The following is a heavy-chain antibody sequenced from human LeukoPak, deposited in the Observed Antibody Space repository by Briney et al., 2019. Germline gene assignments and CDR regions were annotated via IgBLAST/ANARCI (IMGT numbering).Heavy chain of an antibody. CDR2: IKEDGTVK. Sequence: GGSLRLSCAASGFTFSRYWMSWVRQAPGRGLEWVANIKEDGTVKYYVESVKGRFTISRDNAKNSLYLQMNSLRAEDTAVYYCAASITMFDYWGQGTLVTVSS. J-gene: IGHJ4*02. CDR3: AASITMFDY. D-gene: IGHD3-10*01. V-gene: IGHV3-7*02. CDR1: GFTFSRYW.